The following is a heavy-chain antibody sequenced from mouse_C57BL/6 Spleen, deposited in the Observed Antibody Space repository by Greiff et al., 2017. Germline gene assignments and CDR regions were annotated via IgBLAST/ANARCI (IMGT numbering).Heavy chain of an antibody. V-gene: IGHV1-82*01. J-gene: IGHJ4*01. CDR1: GYAFSSSW. CDR2: IYPGDGDT. CDR3: AAHYYGSSYLYAMDY. D-gene: IGHD1-1*01. Sequence: VQLQQSGPELVKPGASVKISCKASGYAFSSSWMNWVKQRPGKGLEWIGRIYPGDGDTNYNGKFKGKATLTADKSSSTAYMQLSSLTSEDSAVYFCAAHYYGSSYLYAMDYWGQGTSVTVSS.